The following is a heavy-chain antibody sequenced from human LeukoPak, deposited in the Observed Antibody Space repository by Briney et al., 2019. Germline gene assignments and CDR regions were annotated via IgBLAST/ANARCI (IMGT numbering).Heavy chain of an antibody. CDR3: ARGRMYSSGWYNNWFDP. D-gene: IGHD6-19*01. CDR1: GFTFSSYS. V-gene: IGHV3-21*01. CDR2: ISSSSSYI. Sequence: PGGSLRLSCAASGFTFSSYSMNWVRQAPGKGLEWVSSISSSSSYIYYADSVKGRFTISRDNAKNSLYLQMNSLRAEDAAVYYCARGRMYSSGWYNNWFDPWGQGTLVTVSS. J-gene: IGHJ5*02.